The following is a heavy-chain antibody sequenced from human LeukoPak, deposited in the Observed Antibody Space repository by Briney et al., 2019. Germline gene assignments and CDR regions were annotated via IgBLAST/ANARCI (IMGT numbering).Heavy chain of an antibody. CDR1: GFTFSSYG. J-gene: IGHJ4*02. CDR2: LTASGTDINT. V-gene: IGHV3-23*01. Sequence: GGSLRLSCAASGFTFSSYGMHWVRQAPGKGLEWVSALTASGTDINTYYADSVKGRFTISRDSSKNTLYLQMNSLRTEDTAIYYCAKRAVTFDYWGQGTLVTVSS. D-gene: IGHD4-17*01. CDR3: AKRAVTFDY.